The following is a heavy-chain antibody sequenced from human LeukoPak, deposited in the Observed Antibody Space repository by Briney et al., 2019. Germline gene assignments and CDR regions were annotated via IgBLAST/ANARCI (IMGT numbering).Heavy chain of an antibody. CDR2: INPSGGST. J-gene: IGHJ6*02. CDR3: ARSLTMIESFYYYYGMDV. D-gene: IGHD3-22*01. Sequence: ASVKVSCMASGYTFTSYYMHWVRQAPGQGLEWMGIINPSGGSTSYAQKFQGRVTMTRDTSTSTVYMELSSLRSEDTAVYYCARSLTMIESFYYYYGMDVWGQGTTVTVSS. CDR1: GYTFTSYY. V-gene: IGHV1-46*01.